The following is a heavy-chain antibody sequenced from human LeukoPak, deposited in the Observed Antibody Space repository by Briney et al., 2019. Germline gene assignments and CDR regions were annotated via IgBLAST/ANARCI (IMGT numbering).Heavy chain of an antibody. Sequence: GGSLRLSCTASGFNFGDYAMSWVRPPPGKGLEWVGFIRSKAYGGTTEYAASEKGRFTISRDDSKSIAYLQMNSLKTEDTAVYYCTRDPSYSSGWNRGYYYYYMDVWGKGTTVTVSS. CDR2: IRSKAYGGTT. CDR3: TRDPSYSSGWNRGYYYYYMDV. J-gene: IGHJ6*03. D-gene: IGHD6-19*01. V-gene: IGHV3-49*04. CDR1: GFNFGDYA.